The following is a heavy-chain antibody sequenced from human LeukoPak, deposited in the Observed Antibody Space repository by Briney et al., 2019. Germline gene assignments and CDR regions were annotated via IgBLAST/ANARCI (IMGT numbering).Heavy chain of an antibody. CDR1: GFTFSSYA. CDR3: ARESRGWFDP. J-gene: IGHJ5*02. Sequence: GGSLRLSCAASGFTFSSYAMHWVRQAPGKGLEWVAVISYDGSNKYYADFVKGRFTISRDNSKNTLYLQMNSLRAEDTAVYYCARESRGWFDPWGQGTLVTVSS. V-gene: IGHV3-30*04. CDR2: ISYDGSNK.